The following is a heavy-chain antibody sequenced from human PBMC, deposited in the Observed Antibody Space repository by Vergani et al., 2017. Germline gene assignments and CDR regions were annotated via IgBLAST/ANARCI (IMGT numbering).Heavy chain of an antibody. J-gene: IGHJ3*02. CDR1: GYSISRGYY. CDR2: VFHSGSA. D-gene: IGHD3-16*01. V-gene: IGHV4-38-2*02. Sequence: QVQLQESGPGLVKPSETLSLTCSVSGYSISRGYYWGWIRQPPGKGLEWIATVFHSGSAYYNPSLRRRVTISLETSKNQFSLRLTTLTAADTAVYYCARQFWVSQGVGAFETWGRGTEVSVS. CDR3: ARQFWVSQGVGAFET.